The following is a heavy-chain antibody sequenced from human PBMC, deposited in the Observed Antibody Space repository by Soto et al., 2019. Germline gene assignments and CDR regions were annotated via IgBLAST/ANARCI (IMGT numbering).Heavy chain of an antibody. CDR2: INHNGST. CDR3: ARGGRYCSSTSCYRPFDP. D-gene: IGHD2-2*01. J-gene: IGHJ5*02. CDR1: GGSFSGYY. Sequence: TSETLSLTCAVYGGSFSGYYWSWIRQPPGKGLEWIGEINHNGSTNYNPSLKSRVTISVDTSKNQFSLKLSSVTAADTAVYYCARGGRYCSSTSCYRPFDPWGQGTLVTVSS. V-gene: IGHV4-34*01.